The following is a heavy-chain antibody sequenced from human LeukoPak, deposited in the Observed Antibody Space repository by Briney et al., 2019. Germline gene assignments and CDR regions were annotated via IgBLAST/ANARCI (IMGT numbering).Heavy chain of an antibody. V-gene: IGHV4-39*01. Sequence: SETLSLTCTVSGGSISSSSYYWGWIRQPPGKGLEWIGSIYYSGSTYYNPSLKSRVTISVDTSKNQFSLKLSSVTAADTAVYYCARQRYCSSTSCYTSKANWFDPWGQGTLATVSS. CDR3: ARQRYCSSTSCYTSKANWFDP. CDR2: IYYSGST. D-gene: IGHD2-2*02. J-gene: IGHJ5*02. CDR1: GGSISSSSYY.